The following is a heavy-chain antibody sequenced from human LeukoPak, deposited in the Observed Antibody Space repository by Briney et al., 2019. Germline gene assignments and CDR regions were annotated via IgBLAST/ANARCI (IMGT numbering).Heavy chain of an antibody. J-gene: IGHJ4*02. Sequence: SETLSLACTVPGGSISSYYWSWIRQPPGKGLEWIGYIYYSGSTNYNPSLKSRVTISVDTSKNQFSLKLSSVTAADTAVYYCARQSDSSTSHFDYWGQGTLVTVSS. V-gene: IGHV4-59*01. CDR1: GGSISSYY. CDR3: ARQSDSSTSHFDY. D-gene: IGHD2-2*01. CDR2: IYYSGST.